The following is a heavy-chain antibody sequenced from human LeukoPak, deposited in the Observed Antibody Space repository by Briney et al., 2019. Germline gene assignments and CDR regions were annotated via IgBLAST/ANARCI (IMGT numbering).Heavy chain of an antibody. J-gene: IGHJ4*02. CDR2: ISGSDGST. V-gene: IGHV3-23*01. D-gene: IGHD3-3*01. Sequence: GGSLRLSCAASGFTFSSYSMNWVRQAPGKGLEWVSAISGSDGSTYYADSVKGRFTISRDNSKNTLYLQMNSLRAEDTAVYYCARDLRRYYDFWSGWGQGTLVTVSS. CDR1: GFTFSSYS. CDR3: ARDLRRYYDFWSG.